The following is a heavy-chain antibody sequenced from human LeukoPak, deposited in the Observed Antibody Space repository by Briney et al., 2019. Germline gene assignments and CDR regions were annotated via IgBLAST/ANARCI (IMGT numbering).Heavy chain of an antibody. J-gene: IGHJ3*02. V-gene: IGHV1-46*01. CDR2: INPSGGST. CDR1: GYTFTSYY. Sequence: ASVKVSCKASGYTFTSYYMHWVRQVPGQGLEWMGIINPSGGSTSYAQKFQGRVTMTRDTSISTAYMDLSRLRSDDTAVYYCARHGRFYDAFDIWGQGTMVTVSS. CDR3: ARHGRFYDAFDI. D-gene: IGHD3-3*01.